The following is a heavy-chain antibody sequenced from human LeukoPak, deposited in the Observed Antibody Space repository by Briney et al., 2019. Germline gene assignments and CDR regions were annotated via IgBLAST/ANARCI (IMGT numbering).Heavy chain of an antibody. D-gene: IGHD5-12*01. CDR2: INWNGGSR. V-gene: IGHV3-20*04. CDR1: GFTFNDYG. CDR3: ARAQYSGYDFHYYYGMDV. Sequence: GGSLRLSCTASGFTFNDYGMSWVRQAPGKGLEWVSGINWNGGSRGYADSVKGRFTISRDNTNNSLFLHMNTLRAEDTALYYCARAQYSGYDFHYYYGMDVWGQGTTVTVSS. J-gene: IGHJ6*02.